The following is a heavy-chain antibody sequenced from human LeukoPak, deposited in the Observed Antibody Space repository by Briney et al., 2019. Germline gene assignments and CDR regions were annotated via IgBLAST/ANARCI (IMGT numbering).Heavy chain of an antibody. CDR1: GGSISSSSYY. CDR2: IYYSGST. Sequence: SETLSLTCTVSGGSISSSSYYWGWIRQPPGKGLEWIGSIYYSGSTYYNPSLKSRVTISVDTSKNQFSLKLSSVTAADTAVYYCARQTIYSSTPFDYWGQGTWSPSPQ. D-gene: IGHD6-13*01. J-gene: IGHJ4*02. V-gene: IGHV4-39*01. CDR3: ARQTIYSSTPFDY.